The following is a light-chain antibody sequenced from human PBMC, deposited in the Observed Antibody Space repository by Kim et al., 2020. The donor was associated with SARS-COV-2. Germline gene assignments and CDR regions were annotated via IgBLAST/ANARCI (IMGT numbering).Light chain of an antibody. V-gene: IGKV1-9*01. CDR1: QGISSY. Sequence: DIQLTQSPSFLSASVGDRVTITCRASQGISSYLAWYQQKPGKAPKLLIYAASTLQSGVPSRFSGSGSGTEFTLTISSLQPEDFATYYGQQLNSYPPPFGQGTKVDIK. J-gene: IGKJ1*01. CDR3: QQLNSYPPP. CDR2: AAS.